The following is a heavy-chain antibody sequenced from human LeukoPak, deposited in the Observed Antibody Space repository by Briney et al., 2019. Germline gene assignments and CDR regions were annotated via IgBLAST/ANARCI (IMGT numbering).Heavy chain of an antibody. CDR2: IRYDGSNK. D-gene: IGHD6-19*01. CDR1: GFTFSSYA. CDR3: AKDRRIAVAHNWFDP. V-gene: IGHV3-30*02. J-gene: IGHJ5*02. Sequence: PGGSLRLSCAASGFTFSSYAMHWVRQAPGKGLEWVAFIRYDGSNKYYADSVKGRFTISRDNSKNTLYLQMNSLRAEDTAVYYCAKDRRIAVAHNWFDPWGQGTLVTVSS.